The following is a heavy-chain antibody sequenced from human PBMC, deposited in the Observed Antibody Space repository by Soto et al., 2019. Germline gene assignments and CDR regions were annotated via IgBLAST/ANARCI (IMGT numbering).Heavy chain of an antibody. D-gene: IGHD6-19*01. CDR2: ISSSSGNI. J-gene: IGHJ3*02. CDR1: GFTFDDYA. Sequence: GGSLRLSCAASGFTFDDYAMHWVRQAPGKGLEWVSGISSSSGNIDYADSVKGRFTISRDNAKNSLYLQMNSLRAEDTAVYYCAREVAALDAFDIWGQGTMVTVSS. CDR3: AREVAALDAFDI. V-gene: IGHV3-9*01.